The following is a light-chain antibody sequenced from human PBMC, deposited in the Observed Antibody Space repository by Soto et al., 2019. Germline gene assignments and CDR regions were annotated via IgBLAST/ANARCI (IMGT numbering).Light chain of an antibody. V-gene: IGKV1-5*03. CDR1: RSTSSY. CDR3: QQYSSNST. CDR2: QAS. Sequence: DIQMTQSPFTLSASVGDRVTITCRASRSTSSYLAWDQQTPGKAPKXLIYQASSLEKGVPSRCGGSGSRTEFSITISSLQPDYVASYYYQQYSSNSTFGQGTKVDIK. J-gene: IGKJ1*01.